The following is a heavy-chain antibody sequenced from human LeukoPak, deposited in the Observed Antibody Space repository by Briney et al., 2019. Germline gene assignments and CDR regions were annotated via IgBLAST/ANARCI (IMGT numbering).Heavy chain of an antibody. CDR2: IYTSGST. Sequence: SETLSLTCTVSGGSISSGSYYWTWIRQPAGKGLEWIGRIYTSGSTNYNPSLKSRVTISVDTSKNQFSLKLSSVTAADTAVYYCARSLYDYVWGSYRYNPAGFDYWGQGTLVTVSS. CDR1: GGSISSGSYY. CDR3: ARSLYDYVWGSYRYNPAGFDY. D-gene: IGHD3-16*02. J-gene: IGHJ4*02. V-gene: IGHV4-61*02.